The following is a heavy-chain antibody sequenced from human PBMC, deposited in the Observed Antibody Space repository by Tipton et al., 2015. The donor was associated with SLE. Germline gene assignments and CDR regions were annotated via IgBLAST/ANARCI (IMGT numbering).Heavy chain of an antibody. V-gene: IGHV3-66*02. J-gene: IGHJ6*03. D-gene: IGHD2-15*01. Sequence: GSLRLSCAASGFTVSSNYMSWVRQAPGKGLEWVSVIYSGGSTYYADSVKGRFTISRDNSKNTLYLQMNSLRAEDTAVYYCARGPTKGGYYYYYMDVWGKGTTVTVSS. CDR1: GFTVSSNY. CDR3: ARGPTKGGYYYYYMDV. CDR2: IYSGGST.